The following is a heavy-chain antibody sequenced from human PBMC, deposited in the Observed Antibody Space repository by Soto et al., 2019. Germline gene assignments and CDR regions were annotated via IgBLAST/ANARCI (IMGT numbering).Heavy chain of an antibody. V-gene: IGHV4-30-2*06. D-gene: IGHD2-15*01. CDR2: IGHLETT. CDR3: ARGGGYESFDF. J-gene: IGHJ4*02. Sequence: SLSRSGSVSGGALTYGGYAWSWIRQSPEKGLEWLGYIGHLETTYYNSSLKSRLSLSIDRNRNQFSLSLSSMTAEDKAVYYCARGGGYESFDFWGQGIQVTVYS. CDR1: GGALTYGGYA.